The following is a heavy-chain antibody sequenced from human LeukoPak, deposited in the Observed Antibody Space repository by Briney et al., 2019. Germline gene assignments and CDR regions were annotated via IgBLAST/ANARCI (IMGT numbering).Heavy chain of an antibody. J-gene: IGHJ4*02. Sequence: ASVKVSCKASGYTFISYGINWVRQAPGQGLEWMGWISPYNGNTNYPQKFQGRVTMTTDTSTRTTSMELKSLGSDDTAVYYCTKEASEGSRFSYGYFHEWGQGTLVTVSS. CDR1: GYTFISYG. V-gene: IGHV1-18*01. CDR3: TKEASEGSRFSYGYFHE. CDR2: ISPYNGNT. D-gene: IGHD5-18*01.